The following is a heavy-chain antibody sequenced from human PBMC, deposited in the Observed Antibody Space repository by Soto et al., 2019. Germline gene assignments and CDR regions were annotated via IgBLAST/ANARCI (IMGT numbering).Heavy chain of an antibody. CDR3: AKVMGDFWSGYYLPGAFDY. J-gene: IGHJ4*02. CDR2: ISGSGGST. CDR1: GLTFSSYA. V-gene: IGHV3-23*01. Sequence: GGSLRLSCTASGLTFSSYAMSWVRQAPGKGLEWVSAISGSGGSTYHADSVKGRSTISRDNSKNTLYLHVNSLRAEETAVYYCAKVMGDFWSGYYLPGAFDYWGQGTLVTVSS. D-gene: IGHD3-3*01.